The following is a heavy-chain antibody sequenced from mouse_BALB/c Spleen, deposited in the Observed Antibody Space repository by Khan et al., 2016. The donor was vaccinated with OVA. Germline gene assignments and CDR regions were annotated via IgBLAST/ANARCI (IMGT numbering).Heavy chain of an antibody. J-gene: IGHJ4*01. CDR1: GYSFTSDDV. CDR2: ISYSGST. CDR3: ARNPSRYSYVMDY. Sequence: LQQSGPGLVKPSQSLSLTCTVTGYSFTSDDVWYWIRQPPGNILGRMGKISYSGSTNYNTSLKRRISISRDKSKNRFFLQLNTVPTEDTATYYCARNPSRYSYVMDYWGQGTSVTVSS. V-gene: IGHV3-2*02.